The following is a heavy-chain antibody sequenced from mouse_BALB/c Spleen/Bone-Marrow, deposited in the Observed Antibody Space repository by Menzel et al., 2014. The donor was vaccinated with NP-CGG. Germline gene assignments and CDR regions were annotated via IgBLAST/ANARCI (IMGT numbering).Heavy chain of an antibody. V-gene: IGHV4-1*02. D-gene: IGHD2-1*01. J-gene: IGHJ2*01. CDR1: GFDFSRYW. Sequence: EVKVIESGGGLVQPGGSLKLSCAASGFDFSRYWMSWVRQAPGKGLEWIGEINPDSSTINYTPSLKGKFIISRDNAKNTLYLQMSKVRSEDTALYYCARQGYYGKGDYWGQGTLSQSPQ. CDR3: ARQGYYGKGDY. CDR2: INPDSSTI.